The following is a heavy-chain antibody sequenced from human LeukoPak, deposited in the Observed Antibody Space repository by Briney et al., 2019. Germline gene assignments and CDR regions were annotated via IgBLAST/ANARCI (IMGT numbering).Heavy chain of an antibody. CDR2: ISDSGDIT. D-gene: IGHD1-26*01. V-gene: IGHV3-23*01. CDR3: AKDRRGGSYYAATLDI. CDR1: GFTFSSYA. J-gene: IGHJ3*02. Sequence: GGSLRLSCAASGFTFSSYAMSWVRQAPGKGLEWVSGISDSGDITYYADSVKGRLTISRDNSKNTLYVQMNSLRVEDTAVYFCAKDRRGGSYYAATLDIWGPGTMVTVS.